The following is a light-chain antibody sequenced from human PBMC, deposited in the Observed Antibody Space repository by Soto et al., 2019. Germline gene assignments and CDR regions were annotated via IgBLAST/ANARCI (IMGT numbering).Light chain of an antibody. Sequence: SYELTQPPSVSVSPGQTASITCSGDKLGDKYACWYQQKPGQSPVLVIYQDSKRPSGIPERFSGSNSGNTATLTISGTQAMDEADYYCQAWENSLVFGGGTKSPS. J-gene: IGLJ2*01. CDR3: QAWENSLV. CDR1: KLGDKY. V-gene: IGLV3-1*01. CDR2: QDS.